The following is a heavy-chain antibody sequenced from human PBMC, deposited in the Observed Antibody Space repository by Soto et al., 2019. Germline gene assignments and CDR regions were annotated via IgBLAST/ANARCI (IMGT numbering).Heavy chain of an antibody. D-gene: IGHD3-16*02. V-gene: IGHV3-33*01. Sequence: GGSLRLSCAASGFTFSSYGMHWVRQAPGKGLEWVAVIWYDGSNKYYADSVKGRFTISRDNSKNTLYLQMNSLRAEDKAWYYCARERQRGYDYVWGSYPDYWGQGTLVTVSS. J-gene: IGHJ4*02. CDR3: ARERQRGYDYVWGSYPDY. CDR2: IWYDGSNK. CDR1: GFTFSSYG.